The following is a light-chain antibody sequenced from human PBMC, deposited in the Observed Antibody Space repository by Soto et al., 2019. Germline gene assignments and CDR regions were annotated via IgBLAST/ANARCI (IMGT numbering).Light chain of an antibody. CDR1: QSVATY. V-gene: IGKV3-11*01. CDR2: DTS. J-gene: IGKJ3*01. Sequence: LTQSPAILSLSPGERATLSCTASQSVATYMAGYQQRPGQPPRLLIHDTSHRASGVPARCRGSGSGTDFTLTITSLEPEDFAVYFCQQRRNWVSFGPGTRL. CDR3: QQRRNWVS.